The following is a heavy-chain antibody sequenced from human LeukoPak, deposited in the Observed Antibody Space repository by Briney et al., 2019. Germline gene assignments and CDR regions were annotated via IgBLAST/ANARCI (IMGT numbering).Heavy chain of an antibody. CDR1: GGSISSYN. Sequence: SETLSLTCTVSGGSISSYNWSWIRQPPGKGLEWIGDIYYSGSTNYNPSLKSRVTISVDTSKNQFSLKLSSVTAADTAVYYCARDYGGNPGAFDIWGQGTMVTVSS. CDR3: ARDYGGNPGAFDI. V-gene: IGHV4-59*01. D-gene: IGHD4-23*01. J-gene: IGHJ3*02. CDR2: IYYSGST.